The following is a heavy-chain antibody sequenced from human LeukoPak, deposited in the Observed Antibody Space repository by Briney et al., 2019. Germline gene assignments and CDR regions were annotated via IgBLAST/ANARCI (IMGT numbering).Heavy chain of an antibody. CDR3: AGSAYLYYYDSSGSPRSLYLDY. Sequence: ASVKVSCKASGYTFTSYYMHWVRQAPGQGLEWMGIINPSGGSTSYAQKFQGRVTMTRDTSTSTVYMELSSLRSEDTAVYYCAGSAYLYYYDSSGSPRSLYLDYWGQGTLVTVSS. J-gene: IGHJ4*02. V-gene: IGHV1-46*01. CDR2: INPSGGST. D-gene: IGHD3-22*01. CDR1: GYTFTSYY.